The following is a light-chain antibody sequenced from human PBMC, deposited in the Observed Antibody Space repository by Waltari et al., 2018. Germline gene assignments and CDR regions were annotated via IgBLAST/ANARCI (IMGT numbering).Light chain of an antibody. CDR2: GAS. V-gene: IGKV3-20*01. CDR3: QHYVRLPAT. J-gene: IGKJ1*01. CDR1: QSGSRA. Sequence: IVLEQAPGSLASSPREKVNPSCRASQSGSRALAWDPQKPGQAPRLLIFGASNRATGIPDRFSGSGSGTDFSLTISRLEPEDFAVYYCQHYVRLPATFGRGTKVEIK.